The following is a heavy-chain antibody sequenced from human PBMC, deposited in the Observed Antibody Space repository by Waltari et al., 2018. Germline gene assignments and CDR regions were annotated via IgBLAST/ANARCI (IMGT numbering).Heavy chain of an antibody. CDR3: AARPYYYYGIDV. D-gene: IGHD6-6*01. V-gene: IGHV1-69*01. CDR2: SITIFGKA. CDR1: GGTFSSYA. J-gene: IGHJ6*02. Sequence: QVQLVQSGAEVKKPGSSVKVSCKASGGTFSSYAISWVRQAPGQGLEWMGGSITIFGKANDAQKFQGRVTITADESTSTAYMELSSLRSEDTAVYYCAARPYYYYGIDVWGQGTTVTVSS.